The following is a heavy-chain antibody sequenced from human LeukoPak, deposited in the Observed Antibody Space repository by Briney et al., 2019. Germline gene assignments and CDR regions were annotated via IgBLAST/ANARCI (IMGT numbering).Heavy chain of an antibody. CDR1: GGSISSGSYY. Sequence: SETLSLTCTVSGGSISSGSYYWSWIRQPAGKGLEWIGRIYTSGSTNYNPSLKSRVTISVDTSKNQFSLKLSSVTAADTAVYYCARDLREVLLWFGEYYYYYYYMDVWGKGTTVTVSS. J-gene: IGHJ6*03. D-gene: IGHD3-10*01. V-gene: IGHV4-61*02. CDR3: ARDLREVLLWFGEYYYYYYYMDV. CDR2: IYTSGST.